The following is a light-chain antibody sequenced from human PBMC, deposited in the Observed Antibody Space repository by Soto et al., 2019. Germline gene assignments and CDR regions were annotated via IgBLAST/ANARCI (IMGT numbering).Light chain of an antibody. CDR3: CSYAGSYTVI. Sequence: QSVLTQPRSVSGSPGQSVTISCTGTSSDVGAYNYVSWYQHHPGKVPKLMIYDVTKRPSGVPDRFSGSKSGNTASLTISGIQAEDEADYYCCSYAGSYTVIFGGGTKVTVL. V-gene: IGLV2-11*01. J-gene: IGLJ2*01. CDR2: DVT. CDR1: SSDVGAYNY.